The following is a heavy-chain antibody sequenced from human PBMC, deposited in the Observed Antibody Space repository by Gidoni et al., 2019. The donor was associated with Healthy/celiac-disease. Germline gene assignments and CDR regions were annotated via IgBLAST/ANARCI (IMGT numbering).Heavy chain of an antibody. CDR1: GGSFRGYY. D-gene: IGHD2-21*02. V-gene: IGHV4-34*02. J-gene: IGHJ5*02. CDR2: INHSGST. CDR3: ARGAGVVVTATQDIAP. Sequence: QVELPQWGGGPVKASETPVLTRGGQGGSFRGYYWSWIRQPPGKGLEWIGEINHSGSTNYNPSLKSRVTISVDTSKNQFSLKLSSVTAADTAVYYCARGAGVVVTATQDIAPWGQGTLVTVSS.